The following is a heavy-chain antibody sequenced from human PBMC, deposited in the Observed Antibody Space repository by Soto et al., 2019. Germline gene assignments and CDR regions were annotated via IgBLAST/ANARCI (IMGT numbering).Heavy chain of an antibody. V-gene: IGHV1-18*01. CDR3: ARHIWFGELLTSYYGMDV. CDR1: GYTFTSYG. CDR2: ISAYNGNT. Sequence: QVQLVQSGAEMKKPGASVKVSCKASGYTFTSYGISWVRQAPGQGLEWMGWISAYNGNTNYAQKLQGRVTMTTDTSTSTAYMELRSLRSDDTAVYYCARHIWFGELLTSYYGMDVWGQGTTVTVSS. J-gene: IGHJ6*02. D-gene: IGHD3-10*01.